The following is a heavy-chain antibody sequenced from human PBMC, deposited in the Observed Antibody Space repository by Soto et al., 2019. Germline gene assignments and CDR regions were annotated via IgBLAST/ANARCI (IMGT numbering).Heavy chain of an antibody. V-gene: IGHV3-23*01. CDR3: ARDLWWYLH. CDR2: ISGGSEGA. CDR1: GFTFSSHA. D-gene: IGHD2-15*01. Sequence: EVQLLESGGGLVQPGGALRLSCAASGFTFSSHAMSWVRQAPGKGLEWISSISGGSEGAYYADSVKGRFTISRDNSKNSLYLLMNSLRVEDTAVYYCARDLWWYLHWGQGTLVTVSS. J-gene: IGHJ4*02.